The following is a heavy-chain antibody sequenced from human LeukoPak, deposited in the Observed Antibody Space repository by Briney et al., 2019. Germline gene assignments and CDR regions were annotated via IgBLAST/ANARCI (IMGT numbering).Heavy chain of an antibody. Sequence: SETLSLTCTVSGGSISSSSYYWGWIRQPPGKGLEGIGSIYYSGSTYYNPSLKSRVTISVDTSQNQFSLKLSSVTAAATAVYYCARLFRFLGGVRRFDPWGQGTLVTVSS. D-gene: IGHD3-16*01. CDR2: IYYSGST. CDR1: GGSISSSSYY. CDR3: ARLFRFLGGVRRFDP. V-gene: IGHV4-39*01. J-gene: IGHJ5*02.